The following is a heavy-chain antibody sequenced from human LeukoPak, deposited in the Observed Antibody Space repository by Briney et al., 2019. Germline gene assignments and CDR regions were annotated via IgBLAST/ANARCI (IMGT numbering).Heavy chain of an antibody. CDR3: ARESRIAAARFYYYYGMDV. CDR1: GGSISSYY. CDR2: IYYSGST. Sequence: SETLSLTCTVSGGSISSYYWSWIRQPPGKGLEWIGYIYYSGSTNYNPSLKSRVTISVDTSKNQFSLKLSSVTAADTAVYYCARESRIAAARFYYYYGMDVWGQGTTVTVSS. V-gene: IGHV4-59*12. D-gene: IGHD6-13*01. J-gene: IGHJ6*02.